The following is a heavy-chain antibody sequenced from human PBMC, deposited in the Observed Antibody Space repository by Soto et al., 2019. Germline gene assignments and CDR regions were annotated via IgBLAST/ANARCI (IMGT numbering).Heavy chain of an antibody. V-gene: IGHV3-53*04. CDR2: IFTGGST. D-gene: IGHD6-19*01. J-gene: IGHJ3*02. CDR1: GFTVSSNY. Sequence: EVQLVESGGGLVQPGGSLRLSCAASGFTVSSNYMSWVRQAPGKGLEWVSVIFTGGSTYYADSVKGRLTISRHSSTNTRYLQMNSLRAEDTAVYYCARDRYSSGWLDAFDIWGQGTMVTVSS. CDR3: ARDRYSSGWLDAFDI.